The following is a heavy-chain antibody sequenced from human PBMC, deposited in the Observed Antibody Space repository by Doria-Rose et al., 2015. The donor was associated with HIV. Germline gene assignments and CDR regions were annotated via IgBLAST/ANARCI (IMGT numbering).Heavy chain of an antibody. CDR3: ARIKSSRWYHKYYFDF. Sequence: SGPVLVKPTETLTLTCTVSGVSLSSPGMGVSWIRQPPGTALEWLANIFSDDERYYKTSLKSRLTISRGTSKSQVVLTMTDMDPVDTATYYCARIKSSRWYHKYYFDFWGQGTLVIVSA. J-gene: IGHJ4*02. V-gene: IGHV2-26*01. CDR1: GVSLSSPGMG. D-gene: IGHD6-13*01. CDR2: IFSDDER.